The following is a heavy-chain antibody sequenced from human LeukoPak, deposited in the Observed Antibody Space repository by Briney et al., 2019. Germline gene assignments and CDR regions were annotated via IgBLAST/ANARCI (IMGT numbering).Heavy chain of an antibody. CDR1: GGTFSSYA. CDR3: AREAYSGYDTVFDY. D-gene: IGHD5-12*01. CDR2: IIPIFGTA. V-gene: IGHV1-69*06. J-gene: IGHJ4*02. Sequence: ASVKVSCKASGGTFSSYAISWVRQAPGQGLEWMGGIIPIFGTANYAQKFQGRVTITAGKSTSTAYMELSSLRSEDTAVYYCAREAYSGYDTVFDYWGQGTLVTVSS.